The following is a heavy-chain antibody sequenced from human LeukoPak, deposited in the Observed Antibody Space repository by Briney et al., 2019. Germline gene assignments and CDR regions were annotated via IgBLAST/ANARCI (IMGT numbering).Heavy chain of an antibody. CDR1: GFTFSSYE. V-gene: IGHV3-48*03. CDR3: ARRDSSSWTTFDY. J-gene: IGHJ4*02. D-gene: IGHD6-13*01. Sequence: GGSLRLSCAASGFTFSSYEMNWVRQAPGKGLEWVSYISSSGSTIYYADSVKGRFTISRDNAKNSLYLQMNSLRADDTAVYYCARRDSSSWTTFDYWGQGTLVTVSS. CDR2: ISSSGSTI.